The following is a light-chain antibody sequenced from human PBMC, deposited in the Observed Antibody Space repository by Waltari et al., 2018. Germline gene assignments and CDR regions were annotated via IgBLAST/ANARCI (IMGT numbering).Light chain of an antibody. CDR1: QSVTGNY. CDR2: RAS. J-gene: IGKJ1*01. Sequence: ETVLTQSPGTLSLSPGERATLSCRAGQSVTGNYLAWHQQKPGQAPRLLIPRASSRATGIPERFGGSGSGTDFTLTISRLEPEDFAVYYCQRYGGTPWAFGQGTKVEIK. V-gene: IGKV3-20*01. CDR3: QRYGGTPWA.